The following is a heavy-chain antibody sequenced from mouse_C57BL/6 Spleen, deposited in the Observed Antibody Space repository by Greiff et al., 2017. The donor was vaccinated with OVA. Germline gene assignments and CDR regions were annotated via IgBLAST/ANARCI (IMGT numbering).Heavy chain of an antibody. V-gene: IGHV14-1*01. CDR1: GFNIKDYY. Sequence: VQLQQSGAELVRPGASVKLSCTASGFNIKDYYMHWVKQRPEQGLEWIGRIDPEDGDTEYAPKFQGKATMTADTSSNTAYLQLSSLTSEDTAVYCCTTWTARATAWFAYWGQGTLVTVSA. D-gene: IGHD3-2*01. J-gene: IGHJ3*01. CDR3: TTWTARATAWFAY. CDR2: IDPEDGDT.